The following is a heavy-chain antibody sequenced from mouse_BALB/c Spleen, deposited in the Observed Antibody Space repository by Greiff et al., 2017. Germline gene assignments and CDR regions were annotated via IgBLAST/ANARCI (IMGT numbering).Heavy chain of an antibody. CDR1: GFTFTDYY. Sequence: EVKLMESGGGLVQPGGSLRLSCATSGFTFTDYYMSWVRQPPGKALEWLGFIRNKANGYTTEYSASVKGRFTISRDNYQSILYRQMNTLRAEDSATNYCARDKRNYGGAMDYWGQGTSVTVSS. D-gene: IGHD2-1*01. V-gene: IGHV7-3*02. CDR2: IRNKANGYTT. CDR3: ARDKRNYGGAMDY. J-gene: IGHJ4*01.